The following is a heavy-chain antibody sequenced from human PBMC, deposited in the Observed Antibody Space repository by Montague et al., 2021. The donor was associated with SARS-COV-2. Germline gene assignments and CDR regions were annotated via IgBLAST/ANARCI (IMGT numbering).Heavy chain of an antibody. D-gene: IGHD1-1*01. CDR1: GDSISSSSYN. CDR2: VHYSGRP. J-gene: IGHJ4*02. Sequence: SETLSPTCTVSGDSISSSSYNWGWIRQPPGKGLEWIGSVHYSGRPYYNPSLKSRVTIYVDTSKNQLSLKLSSVTAADTAVYYCTGHVHMTWPEPSPGFDYWGQGTLVTVSS. CDR3: TGHVHMTWPEPSPGFDY. V-gene: IGHV4-39*01.